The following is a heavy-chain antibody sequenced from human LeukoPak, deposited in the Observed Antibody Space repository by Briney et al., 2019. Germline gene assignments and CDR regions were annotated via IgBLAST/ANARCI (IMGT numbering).Heavy chain of an antibody. CDR3: ARDEYLWSGYYPNQAFDY. J-gene: IGHJ4*02. CDR2: IKQDGSEK. CDR1: GFTFSRHW. D-gene: IGHD3-3*01. Sequence: GGSLRLSCAASGFTFSRHWMTWIRQAPGKGLEWVANIKQDGSEKYYVDSVKGRFTISRDNAKNSLYLQMNSLRAEGTAVYYCARDEYLWSGYYPNQAFDYWGQGTLVTVSS. V-gene: IGHV3-7*01.